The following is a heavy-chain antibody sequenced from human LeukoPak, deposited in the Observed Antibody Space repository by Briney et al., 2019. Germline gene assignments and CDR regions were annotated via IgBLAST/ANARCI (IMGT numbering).Heavy chain of an antibody. J-gene: IGHJ4*02. CDR3: ASDDSGSYYY. Sequence: PSETLSLTCTVSGYSISRGYYWGWIRQPPGKGLEWIGSIYHSGSTYYNPSLKSRVTISVDTSKDQFSLKLSSVTAADTAVYYCASDDSGSYYYWGQGTLVTVSS. CDR1: GYSISRGYY. D-gene: IGHD1-26*01. CDR2: IYHSGST. V-gene: IGHV4-38-2*02.